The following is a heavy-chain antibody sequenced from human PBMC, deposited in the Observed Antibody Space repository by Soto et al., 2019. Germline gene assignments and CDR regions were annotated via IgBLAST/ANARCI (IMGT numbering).Heavy chain of an antibody. J-gene: IGHJ4*02. Sequence: GGSLRLSCAASGFTFSSYGMHWVRQAPGKGLEWVAVIWYDGSNKYYADSVKGRFTISRDNSKNTLYLQMNSLRAEDTAVYYCARESALLFGAFDYWGQGTLVTVSS. CDR2: IWYDGSNK. V-gene: IGHV3-33*01. D-gene: IGHD3-10*01. CDR3: ARESALLFGAFDY. CDR1: GFTFSSYG.